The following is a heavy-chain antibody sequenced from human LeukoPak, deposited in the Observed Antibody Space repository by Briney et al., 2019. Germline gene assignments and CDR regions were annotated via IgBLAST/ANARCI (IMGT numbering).Heavy chain of an antibody. J-gene: IGHJ6*02. CDR3: ARDLLFGMATIKPHYYGMDV. D-gene: IGHD5-24*01. CDR1: GYTFTGYY. CDR2: INPNSGGT. V-gene: IGHV1-2*02. Sequence: ASVKVSCKASGYTFTGYYMHWVRQAPGQGLEWMGWINPNSGGTNYAQKFQGRVTMARDTSISTAYMELSRLRSDDTAVYYCARDLLFGMATIKPHYYGMDVWGQGTTVTVSS.